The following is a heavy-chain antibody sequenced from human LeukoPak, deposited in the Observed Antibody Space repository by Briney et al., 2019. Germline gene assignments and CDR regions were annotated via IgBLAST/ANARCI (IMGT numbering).Heavy chain of an antibody. J-gene: IGHJ4*01. Sequence: PSETLSLTCTVSGDPISSGSYYWGWLRQSPGKDLEWIGSIYYSGSTHYNPSLKSRVTISVDTSKKQVSLKLSSVTAADTAVYYCARNSSGWSFDYWGQGTLVTVSS. CDR3: ARNSSGWSFDY. CDR1: GDPISSGSYY. V-gene: IGHV4-39*01. CDR2: IYYSGST. D-gene: IGHD6-19*01.